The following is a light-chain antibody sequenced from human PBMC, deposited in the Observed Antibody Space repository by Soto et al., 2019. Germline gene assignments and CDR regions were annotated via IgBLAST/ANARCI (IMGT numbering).Light chain of an antibody. CDR3: QHRSDWTLT. J-gene: IGKJ4*01. V-gene: IGKV3-11*01. Sequence: EIVLTQSPATLSLSPGERATLSCRASQRVSIYLAWYQQKPGQAPRLLIYDASNRATGIPARYSGSGPGTDFTLTFSCLEPEDFAVYYCQHRSDWTLTFGGGTKVEIK. CDR2: DAS. CDR1: QRVSIY.